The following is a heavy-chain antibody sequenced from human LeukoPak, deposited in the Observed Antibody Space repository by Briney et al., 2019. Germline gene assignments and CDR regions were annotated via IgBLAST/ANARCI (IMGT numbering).Heavy chain of an antibody. Sequence: SETLSLTCTVSGGSISSSRYYWGWIRQPPGKGLEWIGSIYYSGSTYYNPSLKSRVTISVDTSKNQFSLKLSSVTAADTAVYYCARLAPQGYYGSGSYTDYWGQGTLVTVSS. CDR1: GGSISSSRYY. D-gene: IGHD3-10*01. CDR3: ARLAPQGYYGSGSYTDY. J-gene: IGHJ4*02. CDR2: IYYSGST. V-gene: IGHV4-39*01.